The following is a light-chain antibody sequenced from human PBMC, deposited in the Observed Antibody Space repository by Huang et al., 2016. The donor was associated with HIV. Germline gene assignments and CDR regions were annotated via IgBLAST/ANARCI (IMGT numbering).Light chain of an antibody. CDR3: QQSYNTPLT. J-gene: IGKJ5*01. CDR1: QSISNY. Sequence: DIQMTHSPSSLSASVGDTVTITCRASQSISNYLNWDQQKPGKAPKLLVDAASSLQSGVPSRFSGIGSGTDFTLTISSLQPEDFATYYCQQSYNTPLTFGQGTRLEIK. CDR2: AAS. V-gene: IGKV1-39*01.